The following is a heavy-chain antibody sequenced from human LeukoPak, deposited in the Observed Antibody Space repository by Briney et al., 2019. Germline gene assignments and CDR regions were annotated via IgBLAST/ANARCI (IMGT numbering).Heavy chain of an antibody. CDR2: IYPGDSDT. CDR1: GYSFTNYW. CDR3: ARHNSGSYYELDY. J-gene: IGHJ4*02. V-gene: IGHV5-51*01. D-gene: IGHD1-26*01. Sequence: GESLKISCKGSGYSFTNYWIGWVRQMPGKGLKWMGIIYPGDSDTRYSPSFQGQVTISADKSISTAYLQWSSLKASDTAMYYCARHNSGSYYELDYWGQGTLVTVSS.